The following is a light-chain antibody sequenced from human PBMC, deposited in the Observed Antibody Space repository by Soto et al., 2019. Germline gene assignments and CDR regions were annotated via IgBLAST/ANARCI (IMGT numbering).Light chain of an antibody. V-gene: IGLV2-14*01. J-gene: IGLJ2*01. CDR2: AVS. CDR3: CSYRSLSTVV. Sequence: QSVLTQPASVSGSPGQSITISCTGTSSDVGGCNHVSWYQHSPGKAPKLILFAVSDRPSGVSHRFSGSKSGNTASLTISGLQADDEADYSCCSYRSLSTVVFGGGTKLTVL. CDR1: SSDVGGCNH.